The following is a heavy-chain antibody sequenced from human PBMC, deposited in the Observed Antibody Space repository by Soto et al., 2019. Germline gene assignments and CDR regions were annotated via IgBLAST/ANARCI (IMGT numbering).Heavy chain of an antibody. J-gene: IGHJ4*02. Sequence: EVQLVESGGGLVQPGRSLRLSCAASGFTFDDYAMHWVRQAPGKGLEWVSGISWNSGSIGYADSVKGRFTISRDNAKNSLYLQMNSLRAEDTALYYCAKAGIAVAVTGTYYFDYWGQGTLVTVSS. V-gene: IGHV3-9*01. CDR1: GFTFDDYA. D-gene: IGHD6-19*01. CDR3: AKAGIAVAVTGTYYFDY. CDR2: ISWNSGSI.